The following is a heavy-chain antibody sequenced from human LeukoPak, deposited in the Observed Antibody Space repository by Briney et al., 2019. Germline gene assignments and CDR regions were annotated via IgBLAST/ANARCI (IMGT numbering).Heavy chain of an antibody. V-gene: IGHV4-59*08. CDR2: IYHSART. Sequence: SETLSLTCTVSGGSISSYYWSWMRQPPGKGLEGMGSIYHSARTSYTPSLKRLVTLSLDTSKTHFSLKLSSVTPADTAVYYCARLDHTTGWAYLDYWGQGTLVTVSS. CDR3: ARLDHTTGWAYLDY. J-gene: IGHJ4*02. D-gene: IGHD6-19*01. CDR1: GGSISSYY.